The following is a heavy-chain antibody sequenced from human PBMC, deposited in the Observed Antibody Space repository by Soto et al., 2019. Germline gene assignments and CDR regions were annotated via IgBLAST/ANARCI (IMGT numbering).Heavy chain of an antibody. CDR1: GGSISSSSYY. CDR3: ARLKDDFWSGYHYYFDY. Sequence: SETLSLTCTVSGGSISSSSYYWGWIRQPPGKGLEWIGSIYYSGSTYYNPSLKSRVTISVDTSKNQFSLKLSSVTAADTAVYYCARLKDDFWSGYHYYFDYWGQGTLVTVSS. D-gene: IGHD3-3*01. CDR2: IYYSGST. V-gene: IGHV4-39*01. J-gene: IGHJ4*02.